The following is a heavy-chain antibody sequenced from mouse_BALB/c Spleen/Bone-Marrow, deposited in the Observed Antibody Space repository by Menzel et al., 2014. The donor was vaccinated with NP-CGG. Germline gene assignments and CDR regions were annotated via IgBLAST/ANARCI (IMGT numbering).Heavy chain of an antibody. Sequence: VQGVESGPGLVAPSQSLSITCTVSGFSLTGYGVSWVRQPPGKGLEWLGMIWGDGSTDYNSALKSRLSISKDNSKSQVFLKVNSLQTEDTARYYCARDSFLITRALDYWGQGTSVTVPS. CDR2: IWGDGST. V-gene: IGHV2-6-7*01. J-gene: IGHJ4*01. D-gene: IGHD2-4*01. CDR1: GFSLTGYG. CDR3: ARDSFLITRALDY.